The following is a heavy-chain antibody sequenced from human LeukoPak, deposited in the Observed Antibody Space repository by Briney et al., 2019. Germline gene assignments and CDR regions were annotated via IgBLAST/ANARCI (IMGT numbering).Heavy chain of an antibody. J-gene: IGHJ3*02. CDR2: FDPEDGET. CDR3: ARLLRVGATESAFDI. Sequence: ASVKVSCKVSGYTLTELSMHWVRQAPGKGLEWMGGFDPEDGETIYAQKFQGRITMTEDTSTDTAYMELSSLRSEDTAVYYCARLLRVGATESAFDIWGQGTMVTVSS. V-gene: IGHV1-24*01. CDR1: GYTLTELS. D-gene: IGHD1-26*01.